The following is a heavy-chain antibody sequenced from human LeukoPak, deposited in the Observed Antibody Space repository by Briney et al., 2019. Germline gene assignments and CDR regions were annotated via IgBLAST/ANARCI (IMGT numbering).Heavy chain of an antibody. Sequence: SETLSLTCAVYGGSFSGYYWSWIRQPPGKGLEWIGEINHSGSTNYNPSLKSRVTISVDTSKNQLSLKLSSVTAADPAVYYCARARLRPVLPPQTTVDYWGQGTLVTVSS. CDR1: GGSFSGYY. J-gene: IGHJ4*02. V-gene: IGHV4-34*01. CDR2: INHSGST. D-gene: IGHD2-8*02. CDR3: ARARLRPVLPPQTTVDY.